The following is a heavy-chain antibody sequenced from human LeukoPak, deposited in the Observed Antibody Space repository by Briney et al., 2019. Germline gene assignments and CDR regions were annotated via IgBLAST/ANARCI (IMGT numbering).Heavy chain of an antibody. Sequence: ASVKVSCKASGYTFTSYGISWVRQAPGQGLEWMGWISAYNGNTNYAQKFQGRVTITRDTSASTAYMELSSLRSEDTAVYYCARELGCTNGVCWGPSYYGMDVWGQGTTVTVSS. V-gene: IGHV1-18*01. CDR3: ARELGCTNGVCWGPSYYGMDV. CDR2: ISAYNGNT. CDR1: GYTFTSYG. J-gene: IGHJ6*02. D-gene: IGHD2-8*01.